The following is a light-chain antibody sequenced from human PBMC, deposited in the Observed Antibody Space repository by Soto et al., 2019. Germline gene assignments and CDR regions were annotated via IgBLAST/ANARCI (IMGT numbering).Light chain of an antibody. CDR1: QSISSW. CDR3: QHYNTPRACT. Sequence: DIEMTQSPSTLSASVGDRVTITCRASQSISSWLAWYQQKPGKAPNLLIHKASTLLSGVPSRFSGSGSGTAFTTPISRLPPDDFATYYYQHYNTPRACTFGQGTKVEIK. J-gene: IGKJ1*01. CDR2: KAS. V-gene: IGKV1-5*03.